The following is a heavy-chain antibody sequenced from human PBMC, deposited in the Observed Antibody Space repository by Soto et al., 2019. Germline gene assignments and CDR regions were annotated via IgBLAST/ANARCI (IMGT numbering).Heavy chain of an antibody. J-gene: IGHJ3*01. D-gene: IGHD1-1*01. CDR2: LYDVDGS. CDR1: GLTVSGKKS. V-gene: IGHV3-53*01. Sequence: DVQLVESGGGLIQPGESLRLSCAAFGLTVSGKKSVAWVHQAPGKGLEWVSALYDVDGSFYADSVKGRFTTSSDSSKTTVYLQMNGLRPDDTAVYYCASWHEREHAYDVWGQGTTVTVSS. CDR3: ASWHEREHAYDV.